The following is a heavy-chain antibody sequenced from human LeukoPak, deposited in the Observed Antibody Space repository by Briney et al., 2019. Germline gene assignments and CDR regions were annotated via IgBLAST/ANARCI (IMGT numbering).Heavy chain of an antibody. CDR3: TIVAGGDPFDY. V-gene: IGHV3-21*01. CDR2: ISSSSSDI. D-gene: IGHD3-16*01. CDR1: GFTFSSYG. Sequence: SGGSLRLSCVASGFTFSSYGMNWVRQAPGKGLEWVSSISSSSSDIKYADSVKGRFTVSRDNAKKSLYLQMNNLRAEDTAVYYCTIVAGGDPFDYWGQGTPVTVSS. J-gene: IGHJ4*02.